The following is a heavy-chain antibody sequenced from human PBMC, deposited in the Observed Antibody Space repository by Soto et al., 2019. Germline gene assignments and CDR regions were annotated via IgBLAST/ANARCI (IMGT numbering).Heavy chain of an antibody. D-gene: IGHD3-10*01. Sequence: QVQLVESGGGVVQPGRSLRRSCAASGFTFSSYAMHWVRQAPGKGLEWVAVISYDGSNKYYADSVKGRFTISRDNSKNTLYLQMNSLRAEDTAVYYCARAAPGIGHSVLPMVDPWGQGTLVTVSS. V-gene: IGHV3-30-3*01. CDR3: ARAAPGIGHSVLPMVDP. J-gene: IGHJ5*02. CDR2: ISYDGSNK. CDR1: GFTFSSYA.